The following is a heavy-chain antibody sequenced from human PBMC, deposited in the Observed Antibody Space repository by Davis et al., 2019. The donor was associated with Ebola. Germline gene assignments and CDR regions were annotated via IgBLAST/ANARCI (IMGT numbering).Heavy chain of an antibody. CDR2: IYYSGST. Sequence: SETLSLTCTVSGGSISSSSYYWGWIRQPPGKGLEWIGSIYYSGSTYYNPSLKSRVTISVDTSKNQFSLKLSSVTAADTAVYYCATLWFGELFLSATGWFDPWGQGTLVTVSS. D-gene: IGHD3-10*01. V-gene: IGHV4-39*07. CDR3: ATLWFGELFLSATGWFDP. CDR1: GGSISSSSYY. J-gene: IGHJ5*02.